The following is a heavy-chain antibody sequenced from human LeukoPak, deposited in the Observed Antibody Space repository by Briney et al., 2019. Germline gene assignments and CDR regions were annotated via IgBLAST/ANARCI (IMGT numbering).Heavy chain of an antibody. CDR3: ARLSYSCMDV. D-gene: IGHD2-8*02. CDR2: MNPNSGNT. J-gene: IGHJ6*03. CDR1: GYTFTAYN. Sequence: GASVKVSCKTSGYTFTAYNIHWVRQATGQGLEWMGWMNPNSGNTGYAQKFQGRVTMTRNTSISTAYMELSSLRSEDTAVYYCARLSYSCMDVWGKGTTVTVSS. V-gene: IGHV1-8*02.